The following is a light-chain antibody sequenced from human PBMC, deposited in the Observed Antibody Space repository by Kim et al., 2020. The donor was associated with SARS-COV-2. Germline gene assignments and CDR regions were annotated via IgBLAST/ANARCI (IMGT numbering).Light chain of an antibody. CDR1: QGITNS. Sequence: DIQMTQSPSSLSVSVGDRVTITCRASQGITNSLAWYQQKPGKVPQVLIYAASVLQSGVPSRFSGSGSGTDFTLTISSLQPEDVATYYCQQYNSAPWTFGQGTKVEIK. V-gene: IGKV1-27*01. CDR2: AAS. J-gene: IGKJ1*01. CDR3: QQYNSAPWT.